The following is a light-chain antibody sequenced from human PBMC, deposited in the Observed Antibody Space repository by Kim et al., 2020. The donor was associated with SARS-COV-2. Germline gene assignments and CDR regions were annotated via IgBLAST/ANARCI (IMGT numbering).Light chain of an antibody. V-gene: IGLV2-14*03. CDR1: SSDIGGYDS. CDR3: ASYTRTSTWL. J-gene: IGLJ3*02. CDR2: DVR. Sequence: GQSITISCTGSSSDIGGYDSASWFQQYPGKGPRLIVYDVRSRASGVSNRFSGSKSGNTASLTIAGLQTEDEAEYFCASYTRTSTWLFGGGTKLTVL.